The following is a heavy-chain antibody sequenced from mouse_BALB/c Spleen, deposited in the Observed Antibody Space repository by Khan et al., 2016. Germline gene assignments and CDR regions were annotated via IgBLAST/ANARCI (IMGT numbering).Heavy chain of an antibody. CDR1: GFSIKDTY. CDR2: IDPANGNT. J-gene: IGHJ2*01. V-gene: IGHV14-3*02. Sequence: VQLKESGAELVKPGASVKLSCTASGFSIKDTYMHWVRQRPEQGLDWIGRIDPANGNTKYDPKFQGKATITADTSSNTAYLQLSSLTYEDTAVSSCARMCYVAYWGQGTTLTVSA. CDR3: ARMCYVAY. D-gene: IGHD1-1*01.